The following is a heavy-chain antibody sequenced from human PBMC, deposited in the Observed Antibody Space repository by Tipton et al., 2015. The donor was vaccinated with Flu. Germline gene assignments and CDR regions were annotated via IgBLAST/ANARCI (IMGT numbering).Heavy chain of an antibody. V-gene: IGHV4-38-2*01. D-gene: IGHD6-19*01. Sequence: TLSLTCAVSGDSISNNYFWGWIRRPPGEGLEWIGTIYHNGSTYYNPSLKSRVTISLDTSKNQFSLKLSSVTAADTALYYCANRAVGGPDWYFDLWGRGTPVTVSS. CDR3: ANRAVGGPDWYFDL. CDR2: IYHNGST. J-gene: IGHJ2*01. CDR1: GDSISNNYF.